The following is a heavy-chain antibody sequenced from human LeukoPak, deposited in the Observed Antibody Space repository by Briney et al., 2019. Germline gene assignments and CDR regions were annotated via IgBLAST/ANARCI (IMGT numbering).Heavy chain of an antibody. D-gene: IGHD2-21*02. V-gene: IGHV4-30-2*01. CDR3: ARGLLSHFDY. CDR1: GGSISSGGYS. Sequence: SETLSLTCTVSGGSISSGGYSWSWIRQPPGKGLEWIGYIYHSGSTYYNPSLKSRVTISVDRSKNQFSLKLSSVTAADTAVYYCARGLLSHFDYWAREPWSPSPQ. CDR2: IYHSGST. J-gene: IGHJ4*02.